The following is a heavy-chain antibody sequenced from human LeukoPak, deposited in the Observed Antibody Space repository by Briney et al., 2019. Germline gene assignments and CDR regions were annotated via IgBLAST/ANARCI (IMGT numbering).Heavy chain of an antibody. CDR2: IWYDGSNK. CDR3: AKDSRGSLDY. D-gene: IGHD6-13*01. Sequence: PGGSLRLSCAASGFTFSSYGMHWVRQAPGKGLEWVAVIWYDGSNKYYADSVKGRFTISRVNSKNTLYLQMNSLRAEDTAVYYCAKDSRGSLDYWGQGTLVTVSS. J-gene: IGHJ4*02. V-gene: IGHV3-33*06. CDR1: GFTFSSYG.